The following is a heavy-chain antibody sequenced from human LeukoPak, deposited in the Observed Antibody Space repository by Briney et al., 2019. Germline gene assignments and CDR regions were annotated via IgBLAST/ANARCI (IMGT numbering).Heavy chain of an antibody. Sequence: GGSLKLSCAASGFTFSGSAMHWVRQASGKGLEWVGRIRSKANSYATAYAASVKGRFTISRDDSKNTAYLQMNSLKTEDTTVYYCTSPAGISDYWGQGTLVTVSS. CDR1: GFTFSGSA. D-gene: IGHD3-10*01. V-gene: IGHV3-73*01. J-gene: IGHJ4*02. CDR3: TSPAGISDY. CDR2: IRSKANSYAT.